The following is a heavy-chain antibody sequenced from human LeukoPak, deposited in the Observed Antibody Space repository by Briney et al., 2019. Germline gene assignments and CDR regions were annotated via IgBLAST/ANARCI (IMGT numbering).Heavy chain of an antibody. D-gene: IGHD3-22*01. Sequence: GASVKVSCKASGYTFTGYYMHWVRQAPGQGLEWMGWINPNSGGTNYAQKFQGRVTMTRDTSINTAYMELSRLRSDDTSVYYCTVGRKYPNYYDSSGYYPHWAQVTLVTVSS. CDR3: TVGRKYPNYYDSSGYYPH. CDR1: GYTFTGYY. J-gene: IGHJ4*02. V-gene: IGHV1-2*02. CDR2: INPNSGGT.